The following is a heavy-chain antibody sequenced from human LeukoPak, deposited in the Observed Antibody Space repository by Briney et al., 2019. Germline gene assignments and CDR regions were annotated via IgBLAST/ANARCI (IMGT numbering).Heavy chain of an antibody. D-gene: IGHD6-19*01. CDR2: IRSKAYGGTT. V-gene: IGHV3-49*03. Sequence: GGSLRLSCTASGFTFGDYAMSWFRQAPGKGLEWVGFIRSKAYGGTTDYAAPVKGRFTISRDDSKNTLYLQMNSLKTEDTAVYYCTTDPLYSSGWFDYWGQGTLVTVSS. CDR3: TTDPLYSSGWFDY. J-gene: IGHJ4*02. CDR1: GFTFGDYA.